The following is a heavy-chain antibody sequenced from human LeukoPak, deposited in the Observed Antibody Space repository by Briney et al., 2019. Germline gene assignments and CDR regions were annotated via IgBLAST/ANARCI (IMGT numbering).Heavy chain of an antibody. CDR2: INHSGST. CDR1: GGSFSGYY. Sequence: SETLSLTCAVYGGSFSGYYWSWIRQPPGKGLEWIGEINHSGSTNYNPSLKSRVTISVDTSKNQFSLKLSSVTAADTAVYYCASLAGRGNYYYYYYYMDVWGKGTTVTVSS. D-gene: IGHD3-10*01. J-gene: IGHJ6*03. CDR3: ASLAGRGNYYYYYYYMDV. V-gene: IGHV4-34*01.